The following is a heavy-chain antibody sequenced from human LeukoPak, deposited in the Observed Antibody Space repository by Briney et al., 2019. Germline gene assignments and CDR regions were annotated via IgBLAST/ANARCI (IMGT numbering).Heavy chain of an antibody. D-gene: IGHD3-10*01. Sequence: GGSLRLSCVASGITFSGYSMIWVRQAPGKGLEWLSFMTTSGNTIFYAESVKDRFTISRDNAKKSLYLQMNSLRAEDTAVYYCAKDPSDLGGSGSNNYFDCWGQGTLVTVSS. CDR2: MTTSGNTI. J-gene: IGHJ4*02. V-gene: IGHV3-48*01. CDR3: AKDPSDLGGSGSNNYFDC. CDR1: GITFSGYS.